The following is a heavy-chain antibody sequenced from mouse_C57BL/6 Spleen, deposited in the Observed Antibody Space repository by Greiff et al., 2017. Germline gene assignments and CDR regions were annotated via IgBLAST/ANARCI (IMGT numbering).Heavy chain of an antibody. D-gene: IGHD2-2*01. CDR1: GYAFSSSW. V-gene: IGHV1-82*01. CDR3: ARGKAQGLYFDY. Sequence: QVQLQQSGPELVKPGASVKISCKASGYAFSSSWMNWVKQRPGKGLEWIGRIYPGDGDTNYNQKFKGKATLTVDTSSSTAYMQLSSLTSEDSAVYYCARGKAQGLYFDYWGQGTTLTVSS. CDR2: IYPGDGDT. J-gene: IGHJ2*01.